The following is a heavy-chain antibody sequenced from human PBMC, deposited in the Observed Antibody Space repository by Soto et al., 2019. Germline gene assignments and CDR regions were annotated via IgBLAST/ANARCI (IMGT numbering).Heavy chain of an antibody. CDR1: GCSISGGGYS. CDR2: IYHSGST. Sequence: TLCLRCAVSGCSISGGGYSWSLIRQPPGKGLEWIGYIYHSGSTYYNPSLKSRVTISVDRSKNQLSLKLSSVTAADTAVYYCARVHRRRDYFDYWGQGTMVTGSS. V-gene: IGHV4-30-2*01. J-gene: IGHJ4*02. CDR3: ARVHRRRDYFDY.